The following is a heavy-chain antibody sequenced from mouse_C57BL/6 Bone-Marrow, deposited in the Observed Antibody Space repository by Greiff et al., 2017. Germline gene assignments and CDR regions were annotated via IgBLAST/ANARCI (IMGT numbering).Heavy chain of an antibody. CDR2: IHPNSGST. J-gene: IGHJ4*01. V-gene: IGHV1-64*01. CDR1: GYTFTSYW. Sequence: VQLQQPGAELVKPGASVKLSCKASGYTFTSYWMHWVKQRPGQGLEWIGMIHPNSGSTNYNEKFKSKATLPVDKSSSTAYMQLSSLKSDDAAVYYRARGPFGGYPYYYAMDYWGQGTSVTVSS. CDR3: ARGPFGGYPYYYAMDY. D-gene: IGHD1-1*02.